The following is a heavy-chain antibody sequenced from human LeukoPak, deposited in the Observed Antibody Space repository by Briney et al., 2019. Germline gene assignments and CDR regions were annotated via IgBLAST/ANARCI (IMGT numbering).Heavy chain of an antibody. CDR2: IANKPNNYAT. Sequence: HAGGSLRLSCAASGFTFSASGLHWVRQASGKGLEWLGRIANKPNNYATVYAASLTGRFTIPRDDSKNTAYLQMNSLRTEDSAVYYCVGDYNAWTGLNYWGQGTLVAVS. D-gene: IGHD4-17*01. V-gene: IGHV3-73*01. CDR3: VGDYNAWTGLNY. CDR1: GFTFSASG. J-gene: IGHJ4*02.